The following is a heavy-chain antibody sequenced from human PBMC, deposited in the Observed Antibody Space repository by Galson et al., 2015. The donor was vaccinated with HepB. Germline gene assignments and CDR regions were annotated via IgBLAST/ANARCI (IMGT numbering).Heavy chain of an antibody. Sequence: SLRLSCAASGFTFSSYIMNWVRQAPGKGLEWVSSISSSSNYIYYADSVKGRFTISRDNAKNSLFLQMNSLRAEDTAVYYCARDGSIGSTSYGMDVLGQGTTVTVSS. V-gene: IGHV3-21*01. D-gene: IGHD2-2*01. J-gene: IGHJ6*02. CDR3: ARDGSIGSTSYGMDV. CDR2: ISSSSNYI. CDR1: GFTFSSYI.